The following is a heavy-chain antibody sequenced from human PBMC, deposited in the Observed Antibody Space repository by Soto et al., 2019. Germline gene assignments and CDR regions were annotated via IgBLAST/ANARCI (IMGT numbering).Heavy chain of an antibody. CDR3: AREDIRAETRLGRNYLDY. CDR1: GGSISSGDYY. V-gene: IGHV4-30-4*01. CDR2: IYYTGST. Sequence: SETLSLTCTFSGGSISSGDYYWSWVRQPPGKGLEWIGYIYYTGSTYYNPSLKSRVTMSVDTSNNQFALKLSSVTAADTAVYYCAREDIRAETRLGRNYLDYWGQGTLVTVS. J-gene: IGHJ4*02. D-gene: IGHD5-12*01.